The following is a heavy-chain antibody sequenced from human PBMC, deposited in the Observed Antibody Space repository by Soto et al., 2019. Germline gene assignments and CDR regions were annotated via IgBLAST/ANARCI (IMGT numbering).Heavy chain of an antibody. Sequence: QVQLVQSGAEVKKPGSSVKVSCKASGGTFSSYTISWVRQAPGPGLEWMGRIIPIPGIAILAQKFQGRVTITADKSTSTAYMELSSLRSEGTAVYYCARDRRFDPCGQGTLVTV. CDR1: GGTFSSYT. CDR2: IIPIPGIA. V-gene: IGHV1-69*08. J-gene: IGHJ5*02. CDR3: ARDRRFDP.